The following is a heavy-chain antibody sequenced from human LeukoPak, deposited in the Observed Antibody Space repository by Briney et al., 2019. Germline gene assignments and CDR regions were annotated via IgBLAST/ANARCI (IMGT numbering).Heavy chain of an antibody. V-gene: IGHV3-43D*03. J-gene: IGHJ4*02. Sequence: LSGGSLRLSCAASGFSFDECAMHWVRQAPGKGLEWVSLISWDGSNTYYADSVKGRFTISRDNSKNSLYLQMNSLRAEDTALYYCAKDKFSFLSGSYADYWGQGTLVTVSS. CDR1: GFSFDECA. D-gene: IGHD1-26*01. CDR2: ISWDGSNT. CDR3: AKDKFSFLSGSYADY.